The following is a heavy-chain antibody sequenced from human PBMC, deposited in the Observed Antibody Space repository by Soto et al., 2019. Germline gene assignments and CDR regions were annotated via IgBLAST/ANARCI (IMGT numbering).Heavy chain of an antibody. D-gene: IGHD3-22*01. V-gene: IGHV4-39*01. CDR2: IHYSGSA. Sequence: SETLSLTCTVSGGSISSGGCYWSWIRQHPGKGLEWIGYIHYSGSASYSPSLKSRVTISVGTSKNQFSLNLTSVTAADTAVYNCVGGYPWVGFDYWGQGTLVTVSS. CDR3: VGGYPWVGFDY. CDR1: GGSISSGGCY. J-gene: IGHJ4*02.